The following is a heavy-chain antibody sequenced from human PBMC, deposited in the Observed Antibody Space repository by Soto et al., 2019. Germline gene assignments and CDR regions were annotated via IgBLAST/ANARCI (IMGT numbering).Heavy chain of an antibody. Sequence: GGSLRLSCAASGFTFSSYGMHWVRQAPGKGLEGVAVIWYDGSNKNYADSVKGRFTISGNNSKNTLYLQMNSLRAEDTAVYYCARDYDDFWSGYYFNPIDYWGQGTLVTVSS. J-gene: IGHJ4*02. CDR2: IWYDGSNK. CDR1: GFTFSSYG. V-gene: IGHV3-33*01. CDR3: ARDYDDFWSGYYFNPIDY. D-gene: IGHD3-3*01.